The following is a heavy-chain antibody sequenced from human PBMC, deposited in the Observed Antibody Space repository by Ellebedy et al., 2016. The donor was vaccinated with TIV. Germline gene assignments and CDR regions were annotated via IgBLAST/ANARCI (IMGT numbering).Heavy chain of an antibody. D-gene: IGHD5-12*01. CDR2: IKYDGSEH. J-gene: IGHJ4*02. V-gene: IGHV3-7*01. Sequence: PGGSLRLSCVASGFTFGSYWMSWVRQAPGKGLEWVANIKYDGSEHYYVDSVTGRFTISRDNAKNSLYLQMNSLRDEDTAVYYCARGGYGDYWGQGTLVTVSS. CDR1: GFTFGSYW. CDR3: ARGGYGDY.